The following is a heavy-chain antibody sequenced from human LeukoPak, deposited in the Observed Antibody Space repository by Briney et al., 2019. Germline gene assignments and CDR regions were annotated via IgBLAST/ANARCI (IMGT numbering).Heavy chain of an antibody. CDR3: ARWGYFDGPYAFDI. D-gene: IGHD3-9*01. CDR1: GFTFSSYW. V-gene: IGHV3-74*01. Sequence: GGSLRLSCAASGFTFSSYWMHWVRQAPGKGLVWVSRINSDGSSTSYADSVKGRFTISGDNAKNTLYLQMNSLRAEDTAVYYCARWGYFDGPYAFDIWGQGTMVTVSS. CDR2: INSDGSST. J-gene: IGHJ3*02.